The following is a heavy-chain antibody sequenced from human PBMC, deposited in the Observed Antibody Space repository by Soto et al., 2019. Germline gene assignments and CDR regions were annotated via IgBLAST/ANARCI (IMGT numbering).Heavy chain of an antibody. J-gene: IGHJ4*02. Sequence: PGWSLRLSCAASGFTFSSYAMSLARQAPGKGLGWVSSISGSGGSTYYADCVKGRFTISRDNSKNKLYLQRNSLRAEDTAVYYCANGDHSGTVFDYWGQGTLVTVSS. CDR2: ISGSGGST. D-gene: IGHD3-10*01. CDR3: ANGDHSGTVFDY. V-gene: IGHV3-23*01. CDR1: GFTFSSYA.